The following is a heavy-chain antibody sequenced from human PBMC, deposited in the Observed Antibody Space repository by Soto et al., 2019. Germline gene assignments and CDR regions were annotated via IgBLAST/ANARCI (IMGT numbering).Heavy chain of an antibody. V-gene: IGHV1-69*06. CDR1: GGTFSSYA. J-gene: IGHJ4*02. CDR3: ARGGYDSSGYFPHDY. Sequence: SVKESCKACGGTFSSYAISWVRQAPGQGLEWMGGIIPIFGTANYAQKFQGRVTITADKSTSTAYMELSSLRSEDKAVYYCARGGYDSSGYFPHDYWGQGTLVTVSS. D-gene: IGHD3-22*01. CDR2: IIPIFGTA.